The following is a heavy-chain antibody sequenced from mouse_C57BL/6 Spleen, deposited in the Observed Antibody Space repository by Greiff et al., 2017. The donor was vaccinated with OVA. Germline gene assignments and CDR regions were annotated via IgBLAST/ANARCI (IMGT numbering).Heavy chain of an antibody. J-gene: IGHJ2*01. CDR1: GYTFTSYW. D-gene: IGHD1-1*01. Sequence: QVQLQQPGAELVRPGSSVKLSCKASGYTFTSYWMDWVKQRPGQGLEWIGNIYPSDSETHYNQKFKDKATLTVDKSSSTAYMQLSSLTSEDSAVYYCARDYGSSEGYFDYWGQGTTLTVSS. CDR3: ARDYGSSEGYFDY. V-gene: IGHV1-61*01. CDR2: IYPSDSET.